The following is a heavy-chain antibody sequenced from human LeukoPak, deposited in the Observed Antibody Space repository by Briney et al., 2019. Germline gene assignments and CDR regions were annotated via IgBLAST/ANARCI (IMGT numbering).Heavy chain of an antibody. Sequence: ATVKVSCKASGYNFISYYMHWVRQAPGQGLEWMGIINPSGGSTSYAQKFQDRVTMTRDTSTSTVYMELSSLKSEDTAVYYCAREDVVLVDAVRYYYYGMDVWGQGTTVTVSS. D-gene: IGHD2-8*01. CDR2: INPSGGST. CDR3: AREDVVLVDAVRYYYYGMDV. V-gene: IGHV1-46*01. CDR1: GYNFISYY. J-gene: IGHJ6*02.